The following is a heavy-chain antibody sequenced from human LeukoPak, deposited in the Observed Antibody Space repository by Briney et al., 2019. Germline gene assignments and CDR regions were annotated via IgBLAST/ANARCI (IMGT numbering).Heavy chain of an antibody. CDR2: ISASGGSI. J-gene: IGHJ4*02. Sequence: GGSLRLSCAASGFTFNGYGMSWVRQAPGKGLEWVSSISASGGSIYYADSVKGRFTISRDNSKNTLYLQLASLRVEDTAVYYCAKSWREDGDYWSFNYWGRGTLVTVSS. CDR1: GFTFNGYG. CDR3: AKSWREDGDYWSFNY. D-gene: IGHD4-17*01. V-gene: IGHV3-23*01.